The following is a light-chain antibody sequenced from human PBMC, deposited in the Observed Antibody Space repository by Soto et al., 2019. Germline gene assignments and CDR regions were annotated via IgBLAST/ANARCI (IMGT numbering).Light chain of an antibody. J-gene: IGLJ1*01. Sequence: QSVLTQPPSASGSPGQSVTICCTGTSNDVGGYNYVSWYQQHPGKAPKLMIYEVSKRPSGVPDRFSGSKSGNTASLTVSGLQAEDEADYYCSSYAGSNNFVFGTGTKVTVL. CDR1: SNDVGGYNY. CDR2: EVS. CDR3: SSYAGSNNFV. V-gene: IGLV2-8*01.